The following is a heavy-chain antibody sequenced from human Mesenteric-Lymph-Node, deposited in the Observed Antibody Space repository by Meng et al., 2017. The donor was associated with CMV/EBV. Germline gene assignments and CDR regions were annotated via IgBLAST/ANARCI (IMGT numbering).Heavy chain of an antibody. D-gene: IGHD6-6*01. V-gene: IGHV3-30*04. Sequence: GESLKISCTGSGFTFSSYIVHWVRQAPGKGLEWVAVVSYDGSDKYYADSVKGRFTISRDNAKNSLYLQMNSLRAEDTAVYYCARVRIAAHYYYYGMDVWGQGTTVTVSS. CDR3: ARVRIAAHYYYYGMDV. CDR2: VSYDGSDK. J-gene: IGHJ6*02. CDR1: GFTFSSYI.